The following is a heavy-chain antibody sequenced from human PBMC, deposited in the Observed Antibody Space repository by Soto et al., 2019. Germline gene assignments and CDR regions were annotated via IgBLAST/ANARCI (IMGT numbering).Heavy chain of an antibody. J-gene: IGHJ5*02. V-gene: IGHV4-59*01. CDR2: ISHTGQT. Sequence: SETLSLTCRISGGSIFNYFWTWIRQSPGNRLEWIGDISHTGQTNYNPSLKSRVTLFVDISENEFSLRLASVTPADSALYFCARESSNIYDRHFRLDPWGQGTLVTVSS. D-gene: IGHD3-16*01. CDR1: GGSIFNYF. CDR3: ARESSNIYDRHFRLDP.